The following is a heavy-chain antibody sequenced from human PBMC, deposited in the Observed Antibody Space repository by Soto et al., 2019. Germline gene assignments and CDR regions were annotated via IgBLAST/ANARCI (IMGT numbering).Heavy chain of an antibody. CDR1: GGPFSGYY. V-gene: IGHV4-34*01. CDR3: ARGRINYGSGSYYHNWFDP. J-gene: IGHJ5*02. Sequence: SETLSLTCAVYGGPFSGYYWSWIRQPPGKGLEWIGEINHSGSTDYNPSLKSRVTISVGTSKNQFSLKLSSVTAADTAVYYCARGRINYGSGSYYHNWFDPWGQGTLVTVSS. CDR2: INHSGST. D-gene: IGHD3-10*01.